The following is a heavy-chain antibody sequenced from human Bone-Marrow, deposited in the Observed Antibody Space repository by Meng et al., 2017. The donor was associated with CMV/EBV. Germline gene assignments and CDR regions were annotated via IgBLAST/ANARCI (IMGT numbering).Heavy chain of an antibody. V-gene: IGHV1-69*05. CDR1: GVTFSSYA. J-gene: IGHJ5*02. CDR2: IIPIFGTA. CDR3: ARDHPNEYNWNYWFDP. D-gene: IGHD1-7*01. Sequence: SVKVSCKASGVTFSSYAISWVRQAPGQGLEWMGGIIPIFGTANYAQKFQGRVTITTDESTSTAYMELSSLRSEDTAVYYCARDHPNEYNWNYWFDPWGQGTLVTVSS.